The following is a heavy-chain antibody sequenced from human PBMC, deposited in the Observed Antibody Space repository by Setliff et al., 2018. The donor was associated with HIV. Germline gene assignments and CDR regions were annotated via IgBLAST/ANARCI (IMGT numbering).Heavy chain of an antibody. J-gene: IGHJ3*02. D-gene: IGHD6-19*01. CDR1: GGSSYY. CDR2: IYSSGST. Sequence: ASETLSLTCTVSGGSSYYWGWIRQPPGKGLEWIGRIYSSGSTYYYNPALKSRVTISVDTAKNQFSLKRSSVTAADTAVYYCARQGSSGLGYAFDIWGQGTMVTVSS. V-gene: IGHV4-39*01. CDR3: ARQGSSGLGYAFDI.